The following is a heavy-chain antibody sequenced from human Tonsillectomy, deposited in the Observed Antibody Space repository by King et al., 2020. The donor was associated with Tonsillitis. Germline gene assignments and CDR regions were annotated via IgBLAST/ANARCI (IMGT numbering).Heavy chain of an antibody. V-gene: IGHV1-69*01. CDR3: ARSSAAIGWYDP. CDR1: GGTFSSHA. J-gene: IGHJ5*02. CDR2: IIPIFATA. D-gene: IGHD2-2*02. Sequence: VQLVESGAEVKKPGSSVKVSCKTSGGTFSSHAISWVRQAPGQGLEWMGGIIPIFATASYAQRFQDRVTITADESTSTAHMELSSLRSDDTAVYYCARSSAAIGWYDPWGQGTLVTVSS.